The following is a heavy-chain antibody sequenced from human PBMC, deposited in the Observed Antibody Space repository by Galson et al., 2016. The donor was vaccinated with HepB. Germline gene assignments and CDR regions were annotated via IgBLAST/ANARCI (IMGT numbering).Heavy chain of an antibody. CDR3: AKDIAESPFVVVVTAADY. Sequence: SLRLSCAASGFTFSNYAMTWVRQAPGKGLEWVSAISAGGGSTYYADSVKGRFTVSRDNSMDTLYLQIITLRAEDTATYYCAKDIAESPFVVVVTAADYWGQGTLVTVSS. V-gene: IGHV3-23*01. D-gene: IGHD2-21*02. CDR1: GFTFSNYA. CDR2: ISAGGGST. J-gene: IGHJ4*02.